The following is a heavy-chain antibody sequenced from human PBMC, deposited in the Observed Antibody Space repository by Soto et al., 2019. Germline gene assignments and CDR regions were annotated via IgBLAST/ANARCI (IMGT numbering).Heavy chain of an antibody. V-gene: IGHV4-39*01. CDR3: ARLFLGDVVATSSPFDY. CDR2: IYYSGST. D-gene: IGHD2-15*01. Sequence: QLQLQESGPGLVKPSETLSLTCTVSGGSISSSSYYWGWIRQAPGKGLERIGSIYYSGSTYYNPSLKSRVPISEDTSKNQFALKLSSVTAADTAVYYCARLFLGDVVATSSPFDYCGQGTLVTVSS. J-gene: IGHJ4*02. CDR1: GGSISSSSYY.